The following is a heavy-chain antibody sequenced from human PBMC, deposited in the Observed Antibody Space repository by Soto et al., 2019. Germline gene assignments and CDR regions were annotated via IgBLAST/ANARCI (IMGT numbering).Heavy chain of an antibody. CDR3: ERAQIVLVTASAYYYYGMDV. D-gene: IGHD2-21*02. Sequence: SETLSLTCAAYGGSFSGYYWSWIRQPPGKGLEWIGAINHIXSTKHNLPIKSRVTISRETSKNQFALKMSSVTAADTAVYYCERAQIVLVTASAYYYYGMDVWAQGTTVTVSS. CDR1: GGSFSGYY. CDR2: INHIXST. J-gene: IGHJ6*02. V-gene: IGHV4-34*01.